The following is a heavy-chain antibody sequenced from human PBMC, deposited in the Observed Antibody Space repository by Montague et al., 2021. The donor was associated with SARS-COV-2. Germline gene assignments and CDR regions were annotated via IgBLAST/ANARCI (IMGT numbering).Heavy chain of an antibody. CDR2: INHSGTT. V-gene: IGHV4-34*01. CDR3: ARWDPQTLTLIGLRGKSASDY. D-gene: IGHD4-23*01. CDR1: GGSFSGYY. J-gene: IGHJ4*02. Sequence: SETLSLTCAVYGGSFSGYYWTWIRQSPGKGLEWIAEINHSGTTNYNFNPSLRSRVTISVDTSKSQFSLKLSSVTAADTDAYYCARWDPQTLTLIGLRGKSASDYWGQGTLVTVSS.